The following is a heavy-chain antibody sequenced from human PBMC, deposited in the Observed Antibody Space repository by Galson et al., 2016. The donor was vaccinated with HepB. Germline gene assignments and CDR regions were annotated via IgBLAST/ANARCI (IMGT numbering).Heavy chain of an antibody. CDR1: GSSLRNLGVG. Sequence: LVKPTQTLTLTCTFSGSSLRNLGVGVGWIRQHPGKGLEWIGHIYYSGSTYSNPSLKGRLTISVDTSKNQFSLRLSSVTAADTAVYYCARASSTWGWFDPWGQGTLVTVSS. J-gene: IGHJ5*02. V-gene: IGHV4-31*03. D-gene: IGHD6-13*01. CDR3: ARASSTWGWFDP. CDR2: IYYSGST.